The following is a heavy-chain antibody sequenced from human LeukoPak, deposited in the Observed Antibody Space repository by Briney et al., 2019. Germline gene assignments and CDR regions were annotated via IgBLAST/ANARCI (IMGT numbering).Heavy chain of an antibody. J-gene: IGHJ4*02. CDR3: ARKGYYDSSAYSDY. Sequence: GESLRLSCAASGFTVSSNYMSWVRQAPGKGLEWVSSISSSSTYIFYADSVKGRFTISRDTAKNSLYLQMNSLGAEDTAVYDCARKGYYDSSAYSDYWGQGTLVTVSS. CDR2: ISSSSTYI. CDR1: GFTVSSNY. D-gene: IGHD3-22*01. V-gene: IGHV3-21*01.